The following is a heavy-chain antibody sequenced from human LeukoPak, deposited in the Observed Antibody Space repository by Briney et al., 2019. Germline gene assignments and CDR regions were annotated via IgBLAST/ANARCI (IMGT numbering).Heavy chain of an antibody. Sequence: SETVSLTWTLSCGSISTYYWGWIRQPPGKGLEWIGYIYDSGSTNYTPSLKSRVTISVDTSKNQFSLKLSSVTAADTAVYYCARGGGYASPIGYWGQGALVTVSS. CDR3: ARGGGYASPIGY. CDR1: CGSISTYY. CDR2: IYDSGST. J-gene: IGHJ4*02. V-gene: IGHV4-59*01. D-gene: IGHD5-12*01.